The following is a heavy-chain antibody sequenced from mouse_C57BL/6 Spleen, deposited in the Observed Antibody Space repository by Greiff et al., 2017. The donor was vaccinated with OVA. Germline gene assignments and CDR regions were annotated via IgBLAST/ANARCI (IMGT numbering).Heavy chain of an antibody. Sequence: QVQLQQPGAELVKPGASVKLSCKASGYTFTSYWMHWVKQRPGQGLEWIGMIHPSGGSTNYNEKFKSKATLTVDKSSSTAYMQLSSLTSEDSAVYYCARYGGSSPLDYWGQGTTLTVSS. CDR1: GYTFTSYW. J-gene: IGHJ2*01. CDR3: ARYGGSSPLDY. V-gene: IGHV1-64*01. D-gene: IGHD1-1*01. CDR2: IHPSGGST.